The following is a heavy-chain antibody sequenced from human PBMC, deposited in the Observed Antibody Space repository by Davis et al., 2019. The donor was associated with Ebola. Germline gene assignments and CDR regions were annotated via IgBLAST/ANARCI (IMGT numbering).Heavy chain of an antibody. J-gene: IGHJ4*02. CDR3: ARRIVVAWGSFYYDD. CDR1: GGSFSGYY. D-gene: IGHD6-19*01. V-gene: IGHV4-34*01. Sequence: MPSEILSPTCALHGGSFSGYYWSWIRQPPGKGLDWIGEINHSGSTNYNPPLKSRVTISADESKNQFSLDLVSVTAADTAVYYCARRIVVAWGSFYYDDWGQGILVTVSS. CDR2: INHSGST.